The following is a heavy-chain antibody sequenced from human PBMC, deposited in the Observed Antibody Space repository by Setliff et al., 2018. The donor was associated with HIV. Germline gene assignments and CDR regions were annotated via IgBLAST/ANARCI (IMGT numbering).Heavy chain of an antibody. D-gene: IGHD5-18*01. V-gene: IGHV4-59*11. CDR2: IYYSGDT. CDR1: GASLKSQY. J-gene: IGHJ4*02. Sequence: SETLSLTCNVSGASLKSQYWSWIRQPPGKGLEWIGNIYYSGDTNYNPSLKSRVTISVDMSKNQFSLRVKSVTTADTAVYYCARVPKQLLKGAAAYFDYWGQGILVTVPS. CDR3: ARVPKQLLKGAAAYFDY.